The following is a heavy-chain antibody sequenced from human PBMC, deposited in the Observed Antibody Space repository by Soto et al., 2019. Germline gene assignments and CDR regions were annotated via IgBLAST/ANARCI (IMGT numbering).Heavy chain of an antibody. D-gene: IGHD6-6*01. CDR2: IKQDGSEK. Sequence: LRRSCAASGFTFSSYWMSWVRQAPGKGLEWVANIKQDGSEKYYVDSVKGRFTISRDNAKNSLYLQMNSLRAEDTAVYYCARSCIAARYPYYGMDVWGQGTTVTVSS. CDR3: ARSCIAARYPYYGMDV. V-gene: IGHV3-7*01. J-gene: IGHJ6*02. CDR1: GFTFSSYW.